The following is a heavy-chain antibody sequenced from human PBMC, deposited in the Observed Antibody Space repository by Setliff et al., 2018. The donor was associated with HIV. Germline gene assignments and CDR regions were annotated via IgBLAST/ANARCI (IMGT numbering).Heavy chain of an antibody. CDR3: AKGGASSHWLGP. Sequence: SETLSLTCTVSGASISSDSWSWIRQSPGKGLEWIGFILNREITNYNPSLQSRVSISMDTSKNQFSLKLHSMTAADTAIYHCAKGGASSHWLGPWGQGTLVTVSS. V-gene: IGHV4-59*01. D-gene: IGHD3-16*01. J-gene: IGHJ5*02. CDR1: GASISSDS. CDR2: ILNREIT.